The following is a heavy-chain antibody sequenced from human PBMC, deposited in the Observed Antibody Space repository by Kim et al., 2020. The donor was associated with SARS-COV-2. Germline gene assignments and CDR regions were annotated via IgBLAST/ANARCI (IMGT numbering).Heavy chain of an antibody. CDR3: ARETGYSSGFDYYYGMDV. J-gene: IGHJ6*02. D-gene: IGHD6-19*01. CDR2: IYYSGST. Sequence: SETLSLTCTVSGGSISSYYWSWIRQPPGKGLEWIGYIYYSGSTNYNPSLKSRVTISVDTSKNQFSLKLSSVTAADTAVYYCARETGYSSGFDYYYGMDVWGQGTTVTVSS. V-gene: IGHV4-59*13. CDR1: GGSISSYY.